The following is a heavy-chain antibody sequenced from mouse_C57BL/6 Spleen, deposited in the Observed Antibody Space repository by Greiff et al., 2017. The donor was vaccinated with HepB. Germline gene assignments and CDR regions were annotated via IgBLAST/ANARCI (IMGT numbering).Heavy chain of an antibody. CDR1: GYTFTSYW. CDR3: ASSIYYYGSGDY. Sequence: QVQLQQSGAELVKPGASVKMSCKASGYTFTSYWITWVKQRPGQGLEWIGDIYPGSGSTNYNEKFKSKATLTVDTSSSTAYMQLSSLTSEDSAVYYCASSIYYYGSGDYWGQGTTLTVSS. CDR2: IYPGSGST. J-gene: IGHJ2*01. D-gene: IGHD1-1*01. V-gene: IGHV1-55*01.